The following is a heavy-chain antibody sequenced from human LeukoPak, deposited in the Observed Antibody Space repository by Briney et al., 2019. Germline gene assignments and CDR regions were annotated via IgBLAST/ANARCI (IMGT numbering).Heavy chain of an antibody. J-gene: IGHJ6*02. V-gene: IGHV4-31*03. Sequence: SETLSLTCTVSGGSISSGGYYWSWVRQHPGKGLGWIGYIYYSVSTYYNPSLKSRATISVDTSKNQFSLKLSSVTAADTAVYYCARDKYYYGSGSYSPPPYYYYGMDVWGQGTTVTVSS. CDR1: GGSISSGGYY. CDR3: ARDKYYYGSGSYSPPPYYYYGMDV. CDR2: IYYSVST. D-gene: IGHD3-10*01.